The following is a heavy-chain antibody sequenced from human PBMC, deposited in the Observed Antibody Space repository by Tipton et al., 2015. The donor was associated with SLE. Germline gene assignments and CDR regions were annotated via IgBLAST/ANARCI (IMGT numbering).Heavy chain of an antibody. CDR3: ARDKYSSGNAFDI. CDR2: IYYSGST. Sequence: TLSLTCTVSGGSISSSSYYWGWIRQPPGKGLEWIGSIYYSGSTYYNPSLKSRVTISVDTSKNQFSLKLSSVTAADTAAYYCARDKYSSGNAFDIWGQGTMVTVSS. V-gene: IGHV4-39*02. CDR1: GGSISSSSYY. J-gene: IGHJ3*02. D-gene: IGHD6-19*01.